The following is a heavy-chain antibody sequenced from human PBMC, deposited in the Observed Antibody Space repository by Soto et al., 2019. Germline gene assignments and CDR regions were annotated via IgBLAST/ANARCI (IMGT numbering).Heavy chain of an antibody. Sequence: LGESLKISCKGSGYSFTSYWIGWVRQMPGKGLEWMGIIYPGDSDTRYSPSFQGQVTISADKSISTAYLQWSSLKASDTAMYYCAIRDRDSSSWYGWFDPWGQRTLVTVSS. D-gene: IGHD6-13*01. CDR2: IYPGDSDT. V-gene: IGHV5-51*01. CDR3: AIRDRDSSSWYGWFDP. J-gene: IGHJ5*02. CDR1: GYSFTSYW.